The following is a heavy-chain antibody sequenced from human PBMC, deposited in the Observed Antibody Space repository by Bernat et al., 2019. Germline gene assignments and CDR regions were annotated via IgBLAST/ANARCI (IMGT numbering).Heavy chain of an antibody. Sequence: QVQLMQSGAEVKKPGSSVKVSCKASGGTFSSYAISWVRQAPGQGLEWMGGIIPIFGTANYAQKFQGRVTITADESTSTAYMELSSLRSEDTAVYYCAREVAYGGIVIYFDYWGQGTLVTVSS. CDR1: GGTFSSYA. J-gene: IGHJ4*02. D-gene: IGHD4-23*01. CDR3: AREVAYGGIVIYFDY. CDR2: IIPIFGTA. V-gene: IGHV1-69*01.